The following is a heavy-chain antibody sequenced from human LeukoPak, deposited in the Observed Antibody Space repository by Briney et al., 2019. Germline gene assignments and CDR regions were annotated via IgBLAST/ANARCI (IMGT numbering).Heavy chain of an antibody. CDR2: ISSSGSTI. CDR3: ARAGTMVRGVNFDY. Sequence: GESLKISCAASGFTFSDYYMGWIRQAPGKGLEWVSFISSSGSTIYYADSVKGRFTISRDNAKNSLYLQMNSLSAEDTAVYYCARAGTMVRGVNFDYWGQGTLVTVSS. J-gene: IGHJ4*02. V-gene: IGHV3-11*04. CDR1: GFTFSDYY. D-gene: IGHD3-10*01.